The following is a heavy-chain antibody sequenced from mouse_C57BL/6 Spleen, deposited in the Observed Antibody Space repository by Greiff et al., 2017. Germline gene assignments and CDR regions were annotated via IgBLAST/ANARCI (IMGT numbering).Heavy chain of an antibody. CDR2: INPSNGGT. J-gene: IGHJ4*01. Sequence: QVQLQQPGTELVKPGASVKLSCKASGYTFTSYWMHWVKQRPGQGLEWIGNINPSNGGTNYNEKFKSKATLTVDKSSSTAYMQLSSLTSEDSAFYYCARYYYYGSSYSGYYAMDYWGQGTSVTVSS. V-gene: IGHV1-53*01. CDR3: ARYYYYGSSYSGYYAMDY. CDR1: GYTFTSYW. D-gene: IGHD1-1*01.